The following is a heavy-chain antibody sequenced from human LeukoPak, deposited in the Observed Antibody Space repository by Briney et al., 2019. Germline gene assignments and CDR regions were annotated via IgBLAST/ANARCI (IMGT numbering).Heavy chain of an antibody. CDR3: ARVSAWVSFDY. D-gene: IGHD1-26*01. CDR2: IYSSGST. CDR1: GGSISSSY. J-gene: IGHJ4*02. V-gene: IGHV4-4*07. Sequence: PSETLSLTCTVSGGSISSSYWTWIRQPAGKGLEWIGRIYSSGSTNYNPSLKSRLTMSVDTSRNQFSLKLNSVTAADTAVYYCARVSAWVSFDYWGQGTLVTVSS.